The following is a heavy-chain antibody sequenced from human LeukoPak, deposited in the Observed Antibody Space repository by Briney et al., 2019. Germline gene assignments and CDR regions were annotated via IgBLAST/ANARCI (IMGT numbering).Heavy chain of an antibody. CDR2: ISAAGGST. J-gene: IGHJ5*01. CDR1: GFTFSTFA. CDR3: AKADNGDSAYNWFDS. V-gene: IGHV3-23*01. Sequence: GGSLRLSCAASGFTFSTFAMSWVRQAPGKGLEWVSGISAAGGSTYYPDSVKGRFTISRDNSKRTLYLQMNSLRAEDTAIYYCAKADNGDSAYNWFDSWGQGTLVIVSS. D-gene: IGHD4-17*01.